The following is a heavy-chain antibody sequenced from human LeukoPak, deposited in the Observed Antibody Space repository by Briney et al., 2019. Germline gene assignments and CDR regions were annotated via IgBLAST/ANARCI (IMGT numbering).Heavy chain of an antibody. J-gene: IGHJ3*02. CDR2: IRYDGSNK. CDR1: GFTFSHYG. D-gene: IGHD6-13*01. Sequence: GGSLRLSCAASGFTFSHYGIHWVHQAPGKGLEWVAFIRYDGSNKYYADSVKGRFTISRDNSKNTLYLQMNSLRAEDTAVYYCAKGIAAAGVDAFDIWGQGTMVTVSS. V-gene: IGHV3-30*02. CDR3: AKGIAAAGVDAFDI.